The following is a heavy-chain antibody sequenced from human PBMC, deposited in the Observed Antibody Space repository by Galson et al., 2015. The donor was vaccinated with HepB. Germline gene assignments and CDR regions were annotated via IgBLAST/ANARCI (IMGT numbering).Heavy chain of an antibody. J-gene: IGHJ4*02. CDR2: IKYDGSEK. D-gene: IGHD2-21*02. CDR3: ARGWDIEVTANFDY. CDR1: GFTYSNYW. Sequence: SLRLSCAVSGFTYSNYWMSWVRQAPGRGLEWVANIKYDGSEKYYVRSVEGRFTVSRDNAQNSLYLHMSILRAEDTAVYYCARGWDIEVTANFDYWGQGALVTVSS. V-gene: IGHV3-7*03.